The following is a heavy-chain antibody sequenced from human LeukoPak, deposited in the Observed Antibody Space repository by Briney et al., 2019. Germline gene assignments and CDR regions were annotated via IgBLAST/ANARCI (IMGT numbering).Heavy chain of an antibody. J-gene: IGHJ5*02. CDR2: IYYSGST. CDR1: GGSISSGGYY. V-gene: IGHV4-31*03. Sequence: SQTLSLTRTVSGGSISSGGYYWSWIRQHPGKGLEWIGYIYYSGSTYYNPSLKSRVTISVDTSKNQFSLKLSSVTAADTAVYYCAREVAEAGTNWFDPWGQGTLVTVSS. CDR3: AREVAEAGTNWFDP. D-gene: IGHD6-19*01.